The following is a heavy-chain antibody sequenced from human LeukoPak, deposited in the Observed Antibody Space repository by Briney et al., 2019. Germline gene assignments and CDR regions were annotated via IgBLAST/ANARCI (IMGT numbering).Heavy chain of an antibody. V-gene: IGHV4-34*01. J-gene: IGHJ6*03. CDR3: ARLPTVKYYSYYYYYYMDV. D-gene: IGHD4-17*01. Sequence: SETLSLTCAVYGGSFSGYYWSWLRQPPGKGLEWIGEINHSGSTNYNPSLKSRVTISVDTSKNHFSLKLSSVTAADTAVYYCARLPTVKYYSYYYYYYMDVWGKGTTVTISS. CDR2: INHSGST. CDR1: GGSFSGYY.